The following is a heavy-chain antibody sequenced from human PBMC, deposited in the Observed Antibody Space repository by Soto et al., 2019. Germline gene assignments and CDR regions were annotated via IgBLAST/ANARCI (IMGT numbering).Heavy chain of an antibody. D-gene: IGHD3-3*01. V-gene: IGHV4-59*01. CDR1: GGSISSYY. CDR2: IYYSGST. CDR3: ARVSKYYDFWSGYPDYFDY. Sequence: PSETLSLTCTVSGGSISSYYWSWIRQPPGKGLEWIGYIYYSGSTNYNPSLKSRVTISVDTSKNQFSLKLSSVTAAGTAVYYCARVSKYYDFWSGYPDYFDYWGQGTLVTVSS. J-gene: IGHJ4*02.